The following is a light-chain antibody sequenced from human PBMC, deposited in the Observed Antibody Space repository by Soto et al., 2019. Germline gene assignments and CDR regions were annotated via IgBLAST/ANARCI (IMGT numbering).Light chain of an antibody. CDR3: QQYNNRPPWT. CDR1: QSVGSN. V-gene: IGKV3-15*01. CDR2: GAS. J-gene: IGKJ1*01. Sequence: EIVMTQSPATLSVSPGERATLSCRASQSVGSNLAWYQQKPGQAPRLLMYGASTRATGIPARFSGSGSGAEFTLTISSLQSEDFAVYYCQQYNNRPPWTFGQGPKVEIK.